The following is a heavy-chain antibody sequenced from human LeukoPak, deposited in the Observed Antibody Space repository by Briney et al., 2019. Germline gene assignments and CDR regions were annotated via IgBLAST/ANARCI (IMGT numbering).Heavy chain of an antibody. D-gene: IGHD5-18*01. CDR3: ARGLHTAFDY. Sequence: GGSLRLSCAASGFSFDDYAMHWVRQAPGKGLEWVSGISWNSGNIGYADSVKGRFTISRDNAKNSLYLQMNSLRAEDTAVYYCARGLHTAFDYWGQGALVTVSS. CDR1: GFSFDDYA. V-gene: IGHV3-9*01. CDR2: ISWNSGNI. J-gene: IGHJ4*02.